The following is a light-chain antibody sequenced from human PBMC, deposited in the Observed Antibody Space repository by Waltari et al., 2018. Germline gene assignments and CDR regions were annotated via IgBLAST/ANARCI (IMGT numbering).Light chain of an antibody. CDR2: RND. CDR1: RYQIGRNV. CDR3: AAWDDKLGGRWE. V-gene: IGLV1-47*01. J-gene: IGLJ2*01. Sequence: QSVLTQPPSASGTPGQRLPIPCSGRRYQIGRNVVNWYQQVQGTTPKLLIYRNDQRSAGVPDRCSGSKSGTSAALAISGLRSEDEADYYWAAWDDKLGGRWEFGGGTKLTVL.